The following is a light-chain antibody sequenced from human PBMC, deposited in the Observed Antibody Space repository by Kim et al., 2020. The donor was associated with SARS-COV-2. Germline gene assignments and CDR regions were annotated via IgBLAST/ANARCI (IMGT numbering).Light chain of an antibody. CDR3: QKYDSAPWT. CDR2: ATS. J-gene: IGKJ1*01. Sequence: GSVGDEVTITCRASQGISNYLAWYQQKPGKAPKLLIYATSTLQSGVPSRFRGSRSGTDFTLIITRLQPEDVATYYCQKYDSAPWTFGQGTKVDIK. CDR1: QGISNY. V-gene: IGKV1-27*01.